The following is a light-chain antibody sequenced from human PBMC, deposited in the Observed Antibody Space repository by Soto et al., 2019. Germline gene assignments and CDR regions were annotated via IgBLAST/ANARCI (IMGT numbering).Light chain of an antibody. CDR1: PSVSSNF. V-gene: IGKV3-20*01. CDR3: QQYTTSQTWT. J-gene: IGKJ1*01. CDR2: GAS. Sequence: EIVLTQSPGTLSLSPGERATLSCRTSPSVSSNFLAWYQQKPGQAPRLLIYGASTRTTGIPDRFSGSGSGPDFTITISRLEPEDFAVYYCQQYTTSQTWTFGQGTKVEIK.